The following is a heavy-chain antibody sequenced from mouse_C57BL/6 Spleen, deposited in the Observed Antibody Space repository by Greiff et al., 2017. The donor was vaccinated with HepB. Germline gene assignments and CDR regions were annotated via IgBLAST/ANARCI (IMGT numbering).Heavy chain of an antibody. CDR3: ARLYDYDAMDY. CDR1: GYTFTSYG. V-gene: IGHV1-81*01. D-gene: IGHD2-3*01. J-gene: IGHJ4*01. CDR2: IYPRSGNT. Sequence: VQLVESGAELARPGASVKLSCKASGYTFTSYGISWVKQRTGQGLEWIGEIYPRSGNTYYNEKFKGKATLTADKSSSTAYMELRSLTSEDSAVYFCARLYDYDAMDYWGQGTSVTVSS.